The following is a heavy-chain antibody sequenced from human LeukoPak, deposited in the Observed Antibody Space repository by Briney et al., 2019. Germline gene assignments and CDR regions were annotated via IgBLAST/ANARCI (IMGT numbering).Heavy chain of an antibody. CDR2: IYYSGST. V-gene: IGHV4-59*01. J-gene: IGHJ4*02. Sequence: SETLSLTCTVSGGSISSYYWSWIRQPPGKGLEWIGYIYYSGSTNYNPSLKSRVTISVDTSKNQFSLKLSSVTAADTAVYYCARSLPGPVHFDYWGRGTLVTVSS. CDR1: GGSISSYY. CDR3: ARSLPGPVHFDY.